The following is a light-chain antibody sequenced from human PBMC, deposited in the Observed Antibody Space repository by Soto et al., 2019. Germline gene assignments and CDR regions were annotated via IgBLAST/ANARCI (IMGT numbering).Light chain of an antibody. CDR2: DAS. CDR1: QSISSW. V-gene: IGKV1-5*01. J-gene: IGKJ3*01. Sequence: DIQMTQSPSTLSASVGDRVTITCRASQSISSWLAWYQQKPGKAPKLLIYDASSLESGVPSRFSGSGSGTAFTLTISSLQPDDFATYYCQQYNSYSGTFGPGTKVDIK. CDR3: QQYNSYSGT.